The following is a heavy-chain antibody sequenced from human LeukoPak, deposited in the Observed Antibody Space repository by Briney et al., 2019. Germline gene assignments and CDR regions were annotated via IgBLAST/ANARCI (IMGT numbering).Heavy chain of an antibody. Sequence: GGSLRLSCAASGFTFDDYGMSWVRQAPGKGLEWVSGINWNGGSTGYADSVKGRFTISRDNAKNSLYLQMNSLRAEDTAVYYCARDPHPLGELFNWFDPWGQGTLVTVSS. CDR2: INWNGGST. D-gene: IGHD3-10*01. CDR3: ARDPHPLGELFNWFDP. J-gene: IGHJ5*02. V-gene: IGHV3-20*04. CDR1: GFTFDDYG.